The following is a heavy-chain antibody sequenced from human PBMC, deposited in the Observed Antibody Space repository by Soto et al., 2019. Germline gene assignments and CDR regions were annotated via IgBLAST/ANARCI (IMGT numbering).Heavy chain of an antibody. D-gene: IGHD6-19*01. CDR2: ISYDGSNK. V-gene: IGHV3-30-3*01. CDR1: GFTFSSYA. Sequence: PGGSLRLSCAASGFTFSSYAMHWVRQAPGKGLEWVAVISYDGSNKYYADSVKGRFTISRDNSKNTLYLQMNSLRAADTAVYYCARDTSPRASGWFYWGQGTLVTVSS. J-gene: IGHJ4*02. CDR3: ARDTSPRASGWFY.